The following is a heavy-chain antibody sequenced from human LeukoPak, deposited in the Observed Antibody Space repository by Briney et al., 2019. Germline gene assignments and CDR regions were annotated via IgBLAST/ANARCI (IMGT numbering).Heavy chain of an antibody. D-gene: IGHD2-21*02. Sequence: GGSLRLSCAASGFTFSNHGMHWVRQAPGKGLVWVSRIKSDGSSTSYADSVKGRLTISRDNAKNTLYLQMNSLRAEDTAVYYCARARGGDSLFDYWGQGTLVTVSS. CDR3: ARARGGDSLFDY. CDR2: IKSDGSST. V-gene: IGHV3-74*01. CDR1: GFTFSNHG. J-gene: IGHJ4*02.